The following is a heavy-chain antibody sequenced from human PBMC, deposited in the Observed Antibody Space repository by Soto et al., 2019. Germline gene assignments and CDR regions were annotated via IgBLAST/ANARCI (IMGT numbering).Heavy chain of an antibody. CDR3: AKLCVGGLDSSGWFPFDY. CDR1: GFTFSSYG. V-gene: IGHV3-30*18. CDR2: ISYDGSNK. J-gene: IGHJ4*02. D-gene: IGHD6-19*01. Sequence: GGSLRLSCAASGFTFSSYGMHWVRQAPGKGLEWVAVISYDGSNKYYADSVKGRFTISRDNSKNTLYLQMNSLRAEDTAVYYCAKLCVGGLDSSGWFPFDYWGQGTLVTVSS.